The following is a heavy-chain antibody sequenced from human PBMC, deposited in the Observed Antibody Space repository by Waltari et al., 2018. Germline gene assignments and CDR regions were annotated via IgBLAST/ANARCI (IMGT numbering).Heavy chain of an antibody. CDR2: IYSGGST. Sequence: EVRLVESGGGLVQPGGSLRLSCAASGFTVSSTYMSWVRQAPGKGLEWVSVIYSGGSTYYADAVKGRFTISRDNSKHTRYLQMNSLRAEDTAVYYCSTYYYGSGSWFDYWVQGTLVTVSA. CDR3: STYYYGSGSWFDY. D-gene: IGHD3-10*01. CDR1: GFTVSSTY. V-gene: IGHV3-66*02. J-gene: IGHJ4*02.